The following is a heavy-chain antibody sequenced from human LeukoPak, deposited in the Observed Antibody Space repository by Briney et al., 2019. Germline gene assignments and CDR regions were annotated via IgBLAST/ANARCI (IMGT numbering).Heavy chain of an antibody. CDR3: ARGSDFGDF. CDR1: RASVTTYY. J-gene: IGHJ4*02. D-gene: IGHD4-17*01. V-gene: IGHV4-59*02. Sequence: SETLSLTCTVSRASVTTYYWSWIRQPPGKGLEWIGYIYYSGSTSYNPSLKGRVTISVDTSKNQFSLRLSSVTAADTAVYYCARGSDFGDFWGQGTLVTVSS. CDR2: IYYSGST.